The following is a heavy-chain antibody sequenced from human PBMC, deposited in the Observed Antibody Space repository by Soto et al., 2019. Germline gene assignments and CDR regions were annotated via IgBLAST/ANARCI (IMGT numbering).Heavy chain of an antibody. V-gene: IGHV3-23*01. J-gene: IGHJ4*02. Sequence: GGSLRLSCAASGFTFGAYAMTWVRQAPGKGLEWVSALSGSGGDTYYADSVRGRFTISRDNSQKTLFLQMNSLRTDDTAVYYCARPGYYDYTWGSYLDSWGQGTLVTVSS. D-gene: IGHD3-16*02. CDR1: GFTFGAYA. CDR2: LSGSGGDT. CDR3: ARPGYYDYTWGSYLDS.